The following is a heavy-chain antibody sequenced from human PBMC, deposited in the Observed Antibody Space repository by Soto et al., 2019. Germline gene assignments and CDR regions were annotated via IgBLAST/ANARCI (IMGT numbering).Heavy chain of an antibody. CDR2: ISRSGSA. V-gene: IGHV4-34*01. CDR1: GGSLGGFH. D-gene: IGHD6-6*01. Sequence: PSETLSLTCAVSGGSLGGFHWSWIRQPPGKGLEWIGEISRSGSANYNPSLKSRVTISVDTSKNQFSLKLSSVTAADTAVYYCARQYSSSSDYYYGMDVWGQGTTVTVSS. CDR3: ARQYSSSSDYYYGMDV. J-gene: IGHJ6*02.